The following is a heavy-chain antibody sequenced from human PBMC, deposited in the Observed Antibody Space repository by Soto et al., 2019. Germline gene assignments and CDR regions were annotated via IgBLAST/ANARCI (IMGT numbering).Heavy chain of an antibody. J-gene: IGHJ5*02. CDR1: GFSLSTSGVG. Sequence: QITLKESGPTLVKPTQTLTLTCTFSGFSLSTSGVGVGWIRQPPGKALEWLALIYWDDDKRYSPSLKSRLTIPKDTPXXXVXXTMTNMDPVDTATYYCAHSLIGYYYDSSGSNWFDPWGQGTLVTVSS. D-gene: IGHD3-22*01. CDR3: AHSLIGYYYDSSGSNWFDP. V-gene: IGHV2-5*02. CDR2: IYWDDDK.